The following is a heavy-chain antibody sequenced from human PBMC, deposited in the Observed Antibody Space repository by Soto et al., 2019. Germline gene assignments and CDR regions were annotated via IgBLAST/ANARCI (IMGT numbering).Heavy chain of an antibody. V-gene: IGHV3-11*01. CDR1: GFTFSDYY. Sequence: PGGSLRLSCAASGFTFSDYYMSWIRQAPGKGLEWVSYISSSGSTIYYADSVKGRFTISRDNAKNSLYLQMNSLRAEDTAVYYCAKESTTGIVGAYDYWGQGTLVTVSS. CDR3: AKESTTGIVGAYDY. D-gene: IGHD1-26*01. J-gene: IGHJ4*02. CDR2: ISSSGSTI.